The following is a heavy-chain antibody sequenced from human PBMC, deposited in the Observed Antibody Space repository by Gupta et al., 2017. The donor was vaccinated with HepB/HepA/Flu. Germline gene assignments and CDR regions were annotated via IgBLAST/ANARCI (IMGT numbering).Heavy chain of an antibody. CDR2: IYYSGST. CDR1: GGSISSSSYY. Sequence: QLQLQESGPGLVKPSETLSLTCTVSGGSISSSSYYWGWIRQPPGKGLEWIGSIYYSGSTYYNPSLKSRVTISVDTSKNQFSLKLSSVTAADTAVYYCARARYFDWFYAFDIWGQGTMVTVSS. V-gene: IGHV4-39*01. J-gene: IGHJ3*02. CDR3: ARARYFDWFYAFDI. D-gene: IGHD3-9*01.